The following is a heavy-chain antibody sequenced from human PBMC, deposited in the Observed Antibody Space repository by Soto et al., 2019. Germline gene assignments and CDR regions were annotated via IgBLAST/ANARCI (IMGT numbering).Heavy chain of an antibody. V-gene: IGHV2-5*02. Sequence: SGPTLVKPTQTLTLTCTFSGFSLSTSGVGVGWIRQPPGKALEWLARIYCDDDKRYSPSLKSRLTLTKDTSKNQVVLTITNMNPVETAKYYCEHRSSYYDYIWGSYRLNYFDFWGQGTLVTVSS. CDR1: GFSLSTSGVG. CDR2: IYCDDDK. J-gene: IGHJ4*02. D-gene: IGHD3-16*02. CDR3: EHRSSYYDYIWGSYRLNYFDF.